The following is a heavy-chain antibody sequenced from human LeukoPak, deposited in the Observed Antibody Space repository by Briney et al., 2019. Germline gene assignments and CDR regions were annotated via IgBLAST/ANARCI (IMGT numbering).Heavy chain of an antibody. Sequence: ASVTVSFKASGYTFTNYGISWVGQAPGQGREGMGWISPYNGNTKYTQKLQGRVTMTTNTSTSTAYMELRSLRSDDTAVYYCARVVVAGRGNWFDHWGQGTLVTVSS. J-gene: IGHJ5*02. V-gene: IGHV1-18*04. CDR2: ISPYNGNT. CDR1: GYTFTNYG. D-gene: IGHD6-19*01. CDR3: ARVVVAGRGNWFDH.